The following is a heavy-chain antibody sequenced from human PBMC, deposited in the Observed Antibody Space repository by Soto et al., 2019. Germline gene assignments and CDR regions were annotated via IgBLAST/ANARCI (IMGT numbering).Heavy chain of an antibody. CDR1: GGTFSSYA. V-gene: IGHV1-69*06. CDR2: IIPIFGTA. J-gene: IGHJ3*02. Sequence: VKVSCKASGGTFSSYAISWVRQAPGQGLEWMGGIIPIFGTANYAQKFQGRVTITADKSTSTAYMELSSLRSEDTAVYYCAREEYYYDSSGYYPDAFDIWGQGTMVTVSS. CDR3: AREEYYYDSSGYYPDAFDI. D-gene: IGHD3-22*01.